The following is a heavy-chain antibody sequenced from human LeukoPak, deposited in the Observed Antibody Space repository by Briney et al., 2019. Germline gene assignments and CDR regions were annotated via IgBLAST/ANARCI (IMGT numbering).Heavy chain of an antibody. V-gene: IGHV4-31*03. D-gene: IGHD3-10*01. J-gene: IGHJ4*02. CDR1: GGSISSGGYY. Sequence: SETLSLTCTVSGGSISSGGYYWSWIRQHPGKGLEGIGYIYYSGSTYYNPSLKSRVTISVDTSKNQFSLKLSSVTAADTAVYYCARDSYYGSGDYFDYWGQGTLVTVSS. CDR2: IYYSGST. CDR3: ARDSYYGSGDYFDY.